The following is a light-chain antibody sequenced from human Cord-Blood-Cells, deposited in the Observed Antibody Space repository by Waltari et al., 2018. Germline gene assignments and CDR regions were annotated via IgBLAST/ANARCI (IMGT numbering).Light chain of an antibody. CDR2: DVS. Sequence: QSALTQPASVSGSPGQSITISCTGTSSDVGGYNYVSWYQQHPGKAPKLMIYDVSNRPSGVSKRFSGSKSGNTASLTISGLQAEDEADDYCSSYTSSSTVVFGGGTKLTVL. V-gene: IGLV2-14*01. CDR1: SSDVGGYNY. J-gene: IGLJ2*01. CDR3: SSYTSSSTVV.